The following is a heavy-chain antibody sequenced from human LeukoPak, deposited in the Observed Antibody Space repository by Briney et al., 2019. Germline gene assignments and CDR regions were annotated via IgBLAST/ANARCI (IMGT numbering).Heavy chain of an antibody. CDR3: ARGSPYYDFWSGYQNWFDP. D-gene: IGHD3-3*01. J-gene: IGHJ5*02. CDR2: IYYSGRT. Sequence: PSETLSLTCTVSGGSISSYYWSWIRQPPGKGLEWIGYIYYSGRTNYNPSLKSRVTISVDTSKNQFSLKLSSVTAADTAVYYCARGSPYYDFWSGYQNWFDPWGQGTLVTVSS. CDR1: GGSISSYY. V-gene: IGHV4-59*01.